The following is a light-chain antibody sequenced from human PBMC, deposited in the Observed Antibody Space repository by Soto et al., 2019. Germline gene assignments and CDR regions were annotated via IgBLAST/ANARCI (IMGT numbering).Light chain of an antibody. Sequence: QTVVTQEPSFSVSPGGTGTLTCGFNSGSVSASSYPSWYQQTPGQTPRTLIYSTNNRSSGVPDRFSGSILGNKAALTITGAQADDESHYYCALYMGSGIYVFGTGTKLTVL. J-gene: IGLJ1*01. CDR1: SGSVSASSY. CDR3: ALYMGSGIYV. V-gene: IGLV8-61*01. CDR2: STN.